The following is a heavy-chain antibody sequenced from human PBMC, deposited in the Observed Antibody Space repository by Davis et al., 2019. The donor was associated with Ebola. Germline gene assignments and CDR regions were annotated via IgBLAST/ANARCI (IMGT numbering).Heavy chain of an antibody. CDR3: ARGDIMTDQVEYFDY. D-gene: IGHD5-12*01. V-gene: IGHV1-18*01. CDR2: ISPYSGNT. Sequence: ASVKVSCKASHDTFTNYDFTWVRQAPGQGLEWMGRISPYSGNTNFAQKVQGRVSLTTDTSTSTAYMELRSLKSDDTAVYYCARGDIMTDQVEYFDYWGQGTLVTVSS. J-gene: IGHJ4*02. CDR1: HDTFTNYD.